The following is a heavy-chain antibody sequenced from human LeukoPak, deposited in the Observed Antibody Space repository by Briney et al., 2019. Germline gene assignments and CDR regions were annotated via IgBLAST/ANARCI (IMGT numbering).Heavy chain of an antibody. CDR3: ARASSGYYYDY. CDR1: GFSISSGGYY. Sequence: NPSQTLSLTCTVSGFSISSGGYYWSWIRQHPGKGLEWIGYIYYSGSTYYNPSLKRRVTISVETSKNQFSLKLSSVTAADTAVYYCARASSGYYYDYWGQGTLVTVSS. V-gene: IGHV4-31*03. J-gene: IGHJ4*02. CDR2: IYYSGST. D-gene: IGHD3-22*01.